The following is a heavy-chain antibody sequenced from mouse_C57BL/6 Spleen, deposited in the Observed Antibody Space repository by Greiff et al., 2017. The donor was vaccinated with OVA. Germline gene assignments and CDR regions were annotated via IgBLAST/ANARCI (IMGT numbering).Heavy chain of an antibody. CDR1: GYTFTNYW. J-gene: IGHJ1*03. Sequence: QVQLQQSGAELVRPGTSVKMSCKASGYTFTNYWIGWVKQRPGHGLEWIGDIYPGGGYTNYNEKFKGKATLTADKSSSTAYMQFSSLTSEDSAIYYCAKRVHYYGSSRGYFDVWGTGTTVTVSS. CDR2: IYPGGGYT. D-gene: IGHD1-1*01. CDR3: AKRVHYYGSSRGYFDV. V-gene: IGHV1-63*01.